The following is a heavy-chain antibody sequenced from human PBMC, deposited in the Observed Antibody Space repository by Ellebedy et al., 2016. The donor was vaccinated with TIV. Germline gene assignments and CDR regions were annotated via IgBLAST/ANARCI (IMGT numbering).Heavy chain of an antibody. CDR1: GFPFSPYA. Sequence: GESLKISCAASGFPFSPYAMAWVRQAPGKGLEWVSGIVGSGAQKYADSVKGRFTISSDNSKRTVDLQMNSLRAEDTAVYFCAKDRTRGDGYWAFDNWGQGTLVSVSS. D-gene: IGHD5-18*01. V-gene: IGHV3-23*01. J-gene: IGHJ4*02. CDR2: IVGSGA. CDR3: AKDRTRGDGYWAFDN.